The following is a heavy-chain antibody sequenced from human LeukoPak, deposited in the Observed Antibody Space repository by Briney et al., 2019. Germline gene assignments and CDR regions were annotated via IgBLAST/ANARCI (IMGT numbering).Heavy chain of an antibody. CDR2: IYHSGST. D-gene: IGHD5-18*01. Sequence: SETLSLTCTVSGGSISTYYWNWIRQPPGKGLEWIGYIYHSGSTNYNPSLQSRVTISVDTSKNQFSLNLNSVTAADTAVYYCARSHREYSYGRGPSDDAFDIWGQGTMVTVSS. V-gene: IGHV4-59*01. CDR3: ARSHREYSYGRGPSDDAFDI. J-gene: IGHJ3*02. CDR1: GGSISTYY.